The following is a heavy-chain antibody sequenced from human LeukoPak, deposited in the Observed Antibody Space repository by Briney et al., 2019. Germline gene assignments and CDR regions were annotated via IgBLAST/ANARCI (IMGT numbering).Heavy chain of an antibody. Sequence: GGSLRLSCVASRFQFSSYAMSWVRQVPGKGLEWVSGISASGGSTNYADSVRGRFTISRDNSKNTLYLQMNSLRAEDTAVYYCAKGYCSGGSCYENFQHWGQGTLVTVSS. CDR2: ISASGGST. V-gene: IGHV3-23*01. CDR1: RFQFSSYA. J-gene: IGHJ1*01. CDR3: AKGYCSGGSCYENFQH. D-gene: IGHD2-15*01.